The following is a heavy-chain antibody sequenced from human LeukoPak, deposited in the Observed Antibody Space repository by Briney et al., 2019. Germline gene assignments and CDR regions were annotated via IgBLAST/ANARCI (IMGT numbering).Heavy chain of an antibody. CDR2: ISSSGSYM. V-gene: IGHV3-21*01. CDR3: ARCALGVWADNYYMDV. J-gene: IGHJ6*03. CDR1: ESLNGYA. Sequence: PGGSLRLSCSASESLNGYAMSWVRQAQGMGLEWVASISSSGSYMYYADSVKGRFIISGDNAKKSLSLEMNSLTSHDTAIYYCARCALGVWADNYYMDVWGTGTTVIVSS. D-gene: IGHD3-16*01.